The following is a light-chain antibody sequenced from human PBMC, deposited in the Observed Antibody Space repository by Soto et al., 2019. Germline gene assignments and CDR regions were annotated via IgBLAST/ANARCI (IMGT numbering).Light chain of an antibody. Sequence: QSVLTHPASVSGSPGQSVTISCTGASSDVGGNDYVSWYQQHPGQAPKLLLYEVNNRPSGVSNHFSGSKSGNTASLSISGLQADDEADYYCSSYSTTSTLVFGSGTKLTVL. CDR1: SSDVGGNDY. J-gene: IGLJ1*01. CDR3: SSYSTTSTLV. CDR2: EVN. V-gene: IGLV2-14*01.